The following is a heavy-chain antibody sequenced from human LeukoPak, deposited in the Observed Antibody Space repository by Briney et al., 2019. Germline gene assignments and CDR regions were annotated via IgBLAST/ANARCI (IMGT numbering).Heavy chain of an antibody. CDR3: ARQISDYYYYYIDV. J-gene: IGHJ6*03. CDR1: GGSISSSHYY. D-gene: IGHD3-10*01. V-gene: IGHV4-39*01. Sequence: SETLSLTCTVSGGSISSSHYYWGWIRQTPGKGLEWVGTIYYSGTTYYNPSLESRATISEDTSKNQFSLTLRSVTAADTAVYYCARQISDYYYYYIDVWGKGTTVTVSS. CDR2: IYYSGTT.